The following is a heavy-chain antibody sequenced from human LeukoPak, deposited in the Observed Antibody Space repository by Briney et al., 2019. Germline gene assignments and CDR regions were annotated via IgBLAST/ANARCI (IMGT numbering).Heavy chain of an antibody. CDR1: GYSFGTYW. D-gene: IGHD3-9*01. J-gene: IGHJ4*02. CDR2: IFPDDSDT. Sequence: GESLKISCKGSGYSFGTYWFAWVRQMPGKGLEWMGIIFPDDSDTRYSPSFQGQVTISADKSISTAYLQWSSLKASDTAMYYCARLTGRQYYFDYWGQGTLVAVSS. CDR3: ARLTGRQYYFDY. V-gene: IGHV5-51*01.